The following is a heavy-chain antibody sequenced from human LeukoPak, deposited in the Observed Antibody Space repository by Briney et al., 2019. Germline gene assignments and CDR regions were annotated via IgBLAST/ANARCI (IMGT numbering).Heavy chain of an antibody. CDR1: GFTFSSYS. J-gene: IGHJ4*02. V-gene: IGHV3-21*01. CDR2: ISSSSSYI. D-gene: IGHD3-3*01. Sequence: GGSLRLSCAASGFTFSSYSMNWVRQAPGKGLEWVSSISSSSSYIYYADSVKGRFTISRDNAKNSLYLQMNSLRAEDTAVYYCARGEINDFWSGYPIGFDYWGQGTLVTVSS. CDR3: ARGEINDFWSGYPIGFDY.